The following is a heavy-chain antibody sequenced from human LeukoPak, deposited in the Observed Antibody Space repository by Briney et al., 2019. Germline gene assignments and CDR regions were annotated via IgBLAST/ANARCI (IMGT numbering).Heavy chain of an antibody. CDR1: GLTFSSYG. J-gene: IGHJ4*02. CDR3: ARDEKDGPLWY. V-gene: IGHV3-30*02. D-gene: IGHD2-15*01. Sequence: VGSLRLSCAASGLTFSSYGMHGVRQAPGKGLEWVAFIRYDGSNKYYADSVKGRFTISRDNSKNTLYLQLNSLRAEDTAIYYCARDEKDGPLWYWGQGILVFVSS. CDR2: IRYDGSNK.